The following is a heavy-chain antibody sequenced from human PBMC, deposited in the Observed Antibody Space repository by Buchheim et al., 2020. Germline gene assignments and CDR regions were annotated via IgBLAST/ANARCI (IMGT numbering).Heavy chain of an antibody. CDR3: ARGGVRFLDFSYYMDV. CDR1: GGTFRRHA. Sequence: QVQLVQSGAELKKPGSSVKVSCKASGGTFRRHAISWVRQAPGQGLEWMGIINPSGGSTSYAQKFQGRVTMTRDTSTSTVYMELSRLRCEDTAVYYCARGGVRFLDFSYYMDVWGKGTT. J-gene: IGHJ6*03. D-gene: IGHD3-3*01. V-gene: IGHV1-46*01. CDR2: INPSGGST.